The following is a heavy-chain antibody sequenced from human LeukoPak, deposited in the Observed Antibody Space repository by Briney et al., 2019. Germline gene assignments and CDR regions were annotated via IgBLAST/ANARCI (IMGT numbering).Heavy chain of an antibody. CDR3: ARRRYYDGSGYLE. Sequence: PSETLSLTCSVSGDSVSRSDSYWDWIRQPRGKGLEWIGTIYHSGRTYYSPSLKSRVTMSVDPSTNQFSLNLRSVTAADTAVYYCARRRYYDGSGYLEWGQGTLLSVSS. J-gene: IGHJ1*01. V-gene: IGHV4-39*01. CDR2: IYHSGRT. D-gene: IGHD3-22*01. CDR1: GDSVSRSDSY.